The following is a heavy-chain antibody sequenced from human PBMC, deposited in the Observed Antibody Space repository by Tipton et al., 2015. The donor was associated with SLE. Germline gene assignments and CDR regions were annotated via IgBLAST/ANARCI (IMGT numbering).Heavy chain of an antibody. CDR3: ARGYAGYDSISGNSVCPLPP. CDR1: GFNFTKYR. J-gene: IGHJ2*01. D-gene: IGHD2-2*01. Sequence: GSLRLSCVGSGFNFTKYRMSWIRQAPGKGLQWVAHIKEDGVEQFYADSVKGRLTISRDNAKSSLFLQLNSLRVDDTAIYYCARGYAGYDSISGNSVCPLPPWGRAT. V-gene: IGHV3-7*01. CDR2: IKEDGVEQ.